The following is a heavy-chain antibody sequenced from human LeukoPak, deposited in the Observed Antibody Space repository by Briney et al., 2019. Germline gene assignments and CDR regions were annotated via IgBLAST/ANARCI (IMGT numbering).Heavy chain of an antibody. CDR3: ARRRRSYGSSWAWFDP. J-gene: IGHJ5*02. CDR1: GGSFSGYY. CDR2: INHSGST. D-gene: IGHD6-13*01. V-gene: IGHV4-34*01. Sequence: SETLSLTCAVYGGSFSGYYWSWIRQPPGKGLEWIGEINHSGSTNYNPSLKSRVTMSVDTSKNQFSLKLSSVTAADTAVYYCARRRRSYGSSWAWFDPWGQGTLVTVSS.